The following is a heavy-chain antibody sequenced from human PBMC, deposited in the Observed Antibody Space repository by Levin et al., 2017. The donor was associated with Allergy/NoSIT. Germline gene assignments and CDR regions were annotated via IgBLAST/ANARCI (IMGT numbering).Heavy chain of an antibody. J-gene: IGHJ4*02. Sequence: GGSLRLSYAASGFTFSSYGMHWVRQAPGKGLEWVAVIWYDGSNKYYADSVKGRFTISRDNSKNTLYLQMNSLRAEDTAVYYCARDGVAAATHPFDYWGQGTLVTVSS. V-gene: IGHV3-33*01. CDR2: IWYDGSNK. D-gene: IGHD6-13*01. CDR1: GFTFSSYG. CDR3: ARDGVAAATHPFDY.